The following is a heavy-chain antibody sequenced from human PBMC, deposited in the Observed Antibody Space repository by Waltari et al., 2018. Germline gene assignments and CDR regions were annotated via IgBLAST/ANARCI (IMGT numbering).Heavy chain of an antibody. Sequence: QAQLQESGPGLVKPSETLSLTCAVSGYSISSGYYWGWIRQPPGKGLEWIGSIYHSGSTYYNPSLKSRVTISVDTSKNQFSLKLSSVTAADTAVYYCARRVGKTEYWGQGTLVTVSS. D-gene: IGHD2-2*01. CDR1: GYSISSGYY. CDR2: IYHSGST. CDR3: ARRVGKTEY. J-gene: IGHJ4*02. V-gene: IGHV4-38-2*01.